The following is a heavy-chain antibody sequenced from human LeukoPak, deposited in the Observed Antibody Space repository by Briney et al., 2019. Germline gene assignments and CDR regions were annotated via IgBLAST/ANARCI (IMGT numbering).Heavy chain of an antibody. Sequence: GESLKISCKGSGYSFTSYWIGWVRQMPGKGLEWMGIIYPGDSDTRYSPSFQGQVTISADKSISTAYLQWSSLKASDTAMYYCGRREERYYYYMDVWGKGTTVTVSS. V-gene: IGHV5-51*01. D-gene: IGHD1-26*01. J-gene: IGHJ6*03. CDR3: GRREERYYYYMDV. CDR1: GYSFTSYW. CDR2: IYPGDSDT.